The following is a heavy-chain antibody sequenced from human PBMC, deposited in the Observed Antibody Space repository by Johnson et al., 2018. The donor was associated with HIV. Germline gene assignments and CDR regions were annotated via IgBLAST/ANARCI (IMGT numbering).Heavy chain of an antibody. D-gene: IGHD3-22*01. CDR1: GFTFDDYG. CDR2: ISGSGGST. J-gene: IGHJ3*02. V-gene: IGHV3-23*04. Sequence: VHLVESGGGVVQPGRSLRLSCAASGFTFDDYGMSWVRQAPGKGLEWVSGISGSGGSTYYADSVKGRFTISRDTSKNTLYLQMNSLRAEDTAVYYCAWDYYDSSGAFDIWGQGTMVTVSS. CDR3: AWDYYDSSGAFDI.